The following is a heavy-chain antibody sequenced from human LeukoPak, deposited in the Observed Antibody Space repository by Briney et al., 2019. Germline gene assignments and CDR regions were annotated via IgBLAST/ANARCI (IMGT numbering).Heavy chain of an antibody. D-gene: IGHD6-19*01. Sequence: GESLKISCKGSGYSSTSYWIGWVRQMPGKGLEWMGIIYTGDSDTRYSPSFQGQVTISADKSISTAYLQWSSLKASDTAMYYCARGRGIAVAGTFTGFDPWGQGTLVTVSS. J-gene: IGHJ5*02. CDR2: IYTGDSDT. CDR3: ARGRGIAVAGTFTGFDP. V-gene: IGHV5-51*01. CDR1: GYSSTSYW.